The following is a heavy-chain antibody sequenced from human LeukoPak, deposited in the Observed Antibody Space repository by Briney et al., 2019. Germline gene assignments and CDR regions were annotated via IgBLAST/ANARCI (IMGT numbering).Heavy chain of an antibody. J-gene: IGHJ5*02. CDR2: ISAYNGNT. CDR3: ARGPIAGSSGFEFDP. D-gene: IGHD2-21*01. V-gene: IGHV1-18*01. CDR1: GYTFTSYG. Sequence: ASVKVSCKASGYTFTSYGIGWVRQAPGQGLEWMGWISAYNGNTNYAQKLQGRVTMTTDTSTSTAYMELRSLRSDDTAVYYCARGPIAGSSGFEFDPWGQGTLVTVSS.